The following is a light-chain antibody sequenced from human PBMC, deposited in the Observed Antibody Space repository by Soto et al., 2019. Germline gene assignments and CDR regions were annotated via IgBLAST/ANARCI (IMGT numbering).Light chain of an antibody. Sequence: IQMTQSPATLSGSVGDRVTITCRASQTISSWLAWYQQKPGKAPKLLIYDASSLQGGVPSRFSGSGSGTDFTLTISSLQPEDFATYYCLQDYDYLWTFGQGTKVEIK. CDR3: LQDYDYLWT. V-gene: IGKV1-6*01. CDR1: QTISSW. J-gene: IGKJ1*01. CDR2: DAS.